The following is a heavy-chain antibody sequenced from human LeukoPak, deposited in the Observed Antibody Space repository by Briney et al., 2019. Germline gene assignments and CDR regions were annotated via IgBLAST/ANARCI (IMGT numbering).Heavy chain of an antibody. Sequence: ASGKVSCKASGYTFTSYDINWVRQATGRGLGWMGWMNPNSGHTGYAQKFQGRVTITRHTSITTTYMELSSLTSEDTAVYFFPRAPRRCSSTSCYPGRRHRYYYYYYMDVWGKGTTVTISS. J-gene: IGHJ6*03. V-gene: IGHV1-8*03. CDR3: PRAPRRCSSTSCYPGRRHRYYYYYYMDV. D-gene: IGHD2-2*01. CDR2: MNPNSGHT. CDR1: GYTFTSYD.